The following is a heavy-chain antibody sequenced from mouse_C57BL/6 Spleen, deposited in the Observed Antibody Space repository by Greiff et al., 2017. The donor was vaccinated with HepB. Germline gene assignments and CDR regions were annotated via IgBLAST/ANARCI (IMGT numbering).Heavy chain of an antibody. D-gene: IGHD2-3*01. CDR3: ARNDGYYGTY. V-gene: IGHV1-69*01. CDR2: IDPSDSYT. Sequence: QVQLKQSGAELVMPGASVKLSCKASGYTFTSYWMHWVKQRPGQGLEWIGEIDPSDSYTNYNQKFKGKSTLTVDKSSSTAYMQLSSLTSEDSAVYYCARNDGYYGTYWGQGTLVTVSA. CDR1: GYTFTSYW. J-gene: IGHJ3*01.